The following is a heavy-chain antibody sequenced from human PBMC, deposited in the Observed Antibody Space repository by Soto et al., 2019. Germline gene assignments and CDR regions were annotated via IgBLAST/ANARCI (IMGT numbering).Heavy chain of an antibody. V-gene: IGHV3-23*01. Sequence: GGSLRLSCAASGFTFSSYAMSWVRQAPGKGLEWVSAISGSGGSTYYADSVKGRFTISRDNSKNTLYLQMNSLRAEDTAVYYCAKDQGMDYDILTGSSCGMDGWGEGSKVA. D-gene: IGHD3-9*01. J-gene: IGHJ6*02. CDR1: GFTFSSYA. CDR2: ISGSGGST. CDR3: AKDQGMDYDILTGSSCGMDG.